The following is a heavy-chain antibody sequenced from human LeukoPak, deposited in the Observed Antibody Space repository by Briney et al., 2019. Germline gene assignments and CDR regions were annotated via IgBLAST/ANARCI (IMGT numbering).Heavy chain of an antibody. CDR1: GYTFTSYG. V-gene: IGHV1-18*01. D-gene: IGHD3-10*01. J-gene: IGHJ4*02. CDR3: AGGLWFGEYLSLSFDY. Sequence: ASVKVSCKASGYTFTSYGISWVRQAPGQGLEWMGWISAYNGNTNYAQKLQGRVTMTTDTSTSTAYMELRSLRSDDTAVYYCAGGLWFGEYLSLSFDYWGQGTLVTVSS. CDR2: ISAYNGNT.